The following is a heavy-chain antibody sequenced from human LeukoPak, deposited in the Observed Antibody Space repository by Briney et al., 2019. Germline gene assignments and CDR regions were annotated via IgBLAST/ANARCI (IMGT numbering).Heavy chain of an antibody. CDR3: ARGGDDYGDYPPHFDP. J-gene: IGHJ5*02. CDR1: GGSISSSSYY. CDR2: IYYSGST. Sequence: PSETLSLTCTVSGGSISSSSYYWGWIRQPPGKGLEWIGSIYYSGSTYYNPSLKSRVTISVDTSKNQFSLKLSSVTAADTAVYYCARGGDDYGDYPPHFDPWGQGTLVTVSS. D-gene: IGHD4-17*01. V-gene: IGHV4-39*07.